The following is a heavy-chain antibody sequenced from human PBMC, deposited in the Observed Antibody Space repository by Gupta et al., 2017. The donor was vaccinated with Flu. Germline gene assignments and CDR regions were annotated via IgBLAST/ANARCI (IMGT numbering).Heavy chain of an antibody. D-gene: IGHD4-17*01. V-gene: IGHV4-39*01. Sequence: QLQLQESGPGLVKPSETLSLTCSVSGGSIISSTYYWSWIRQPPGKGLESIGSVYYVGSTYYNLFLESRVTISIDTSKNQFSLKLSSVTAADTALYYCARSGDYFDYWGQGALVTVSS. J-gene: IGHJ4*02. CDR2: VYYVGST. CDR3: ARSGDYFDY. CDR1: GGSIISSTYY.